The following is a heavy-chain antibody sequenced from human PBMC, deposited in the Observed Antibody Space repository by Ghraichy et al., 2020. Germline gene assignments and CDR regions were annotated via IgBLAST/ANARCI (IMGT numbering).Heavy chain of an antibody. V-gene: IGHV4-59*01. CDR1: GSSIISYY. CDR3: ARAPWIELHFDS. Sequence: SETLSLTCTVSGSSIISYYWSWIRQPLGKGLEWIGYIHYSGSTKYNPSLKSRISLDTSKSQFSLKMSSVTAADTAVYYCARAPWIELHFDSWGQGTLVTVSS. CDR2: IHYSGST. J-gene: IGHJ4*02. D-gene: IGHD5-12*01.